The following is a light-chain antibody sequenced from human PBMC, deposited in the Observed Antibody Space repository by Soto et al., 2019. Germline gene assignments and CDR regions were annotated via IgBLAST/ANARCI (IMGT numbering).Light chain of an antibody. Sequence: EFVLTQSPVTLALSRGERATLSCRASQSVSSSYLAWYQHRPGQAPRLLIFGASSRATGIPDRFSGTGSGTDFTLTISRLEPEDFAVYYCQQYGNSPWTFGQGTKVDIK. CDR1: QSVSSSY. J-gene: IGKJ1*01. CDR2: GAS. CDR3: QQYGNSPWT. V-gene: IGKV3-20*01.